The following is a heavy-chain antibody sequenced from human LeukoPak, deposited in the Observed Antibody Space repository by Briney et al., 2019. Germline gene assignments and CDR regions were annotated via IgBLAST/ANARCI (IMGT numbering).Heavy chain of an antibody. V-gene: IGHV1-18*01. CDR2: ISAYNGNT. Sequence: ASVKVSCKASGYTFTSYGISWARQAPGQGLEWMGWISAYNGNTNYAQKLQGRVTMTTDTSTSTAYMELRSLRSDDTAVYYYARVGSLGYDFWSGYQHFDYWGQGTLVTVSS. CDR1: GYTFTSYG. J-gene: IGHJ4*02. CDR3: ARVGSLGYDFWSGYQHFDY. D-gene: IGHD3-3*01.